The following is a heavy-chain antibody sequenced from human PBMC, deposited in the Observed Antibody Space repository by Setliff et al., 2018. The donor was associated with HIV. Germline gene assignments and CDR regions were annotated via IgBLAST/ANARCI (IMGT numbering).Heavy chain of an antibody. CDR2: IYYSGNT. V-gene: IGHV4-31*03. CDR3: ARGGYNGYESPFDD. J-gene: IGHJ4*02. Sequence: SETLSLTCIVSGDSINSGGYYWSWIRQRPGKALKWIGHIYYSGNTHYSPSLKSRLTMSLDRSQNHFFLRLRSVTAADTAVYYCARGGYNGYESPFDDWGLGTLVTVSS. D-gene: IGHD5-12*01. CDR1: GDSINSGGYY.